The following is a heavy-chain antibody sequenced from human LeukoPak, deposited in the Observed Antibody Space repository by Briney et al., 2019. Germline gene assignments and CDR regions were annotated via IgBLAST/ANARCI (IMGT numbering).Heavy chain of an antibody. J-gene: IGHJ4*02. CDR2: IYYSGST. D-gene: IGHD6-13*01. CDR1: GGSISSGGYY. V-gene: IGHV4-31*03. Sequence: SETLSLTCTVSGGSISSGGYYWSWIRQHPGKGLEWIGYIYYSGSTYYNPSLKSRVTISVDTSKNQFSLKLSSVTAADTAVYYCARGYSSSWRRGFDYWGQGTLVTVSS. CDR3: ARGYSSSWRRGFDY.